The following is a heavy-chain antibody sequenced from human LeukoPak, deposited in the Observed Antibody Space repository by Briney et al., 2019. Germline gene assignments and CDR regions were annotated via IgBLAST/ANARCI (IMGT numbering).Heavy chain of an antibody. D-gene: IGHD6-13*01. CDR1: GFTFSYHW. Sequence: GGSLRLSCAASGFTFSYHWMTWVRQAPGKRLEWVSGVSHNGDRIYYADSVKGRFTISRDNSKNTLYLQMNSLRPEDTALYYCAKDSVAAAGTAWFDPWGQGTLVTVSS. CDR2: VSHNGDRI. V-gene: IGHV3-23*01. J-gene: IGHJ5*02. CDR3: AKDSVAAAGTAWFDP.